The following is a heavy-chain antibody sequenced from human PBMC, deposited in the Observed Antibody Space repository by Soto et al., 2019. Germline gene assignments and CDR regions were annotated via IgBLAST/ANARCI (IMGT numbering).Heavy chain of an antibody. V-gene: IGHV3-66*01. CDR1: EFTVSSNY. D-gene: IGHD6-13*01. Sequence: EVQLVESGGGLVQPGGSLRLSCAASEFTVSSNYMSWVRQAPGKGLEWVSVIYSGGSTYYAESVKGRFTISRDNSNNTVYLQRNSLRAEAPAGSYCGTIQWGSSSPIDYWGQGTLVTVSS. CDR3: GTIQWGSSSPIDY. CDR2: IYSGGST. J-gene: IGHJ4*02.